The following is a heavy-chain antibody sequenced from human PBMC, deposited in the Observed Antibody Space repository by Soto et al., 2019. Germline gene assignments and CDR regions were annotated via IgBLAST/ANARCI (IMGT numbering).Heavy chain of an antibody. CDR2: INPSGGST. CDR1: GYTFPRYY. V-gene: IGHV1-46*01. J-gene: IGHJ4*02. D-gene: IGHD4-17*01. CDR3: ARVMTTVPGADY. Sequence: QVQLVQSGAEVKKPGASVKVSCKASGYTFPRYYMHWVRQAPGQGLEWMGIINPSGGSTSYAQKFQGRVTMTRDTATSTVYMELSSLRSEDTAVYYCARVMTTVPGADYWGQGTLVTVSA.